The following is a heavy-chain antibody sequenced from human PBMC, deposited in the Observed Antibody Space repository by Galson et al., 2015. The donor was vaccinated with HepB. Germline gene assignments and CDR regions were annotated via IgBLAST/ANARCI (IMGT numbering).Heavy chain of an antibody. CDR2: ISAYNGNT. CDR1: GYTFTSYG. D-gene: IGHD6-19*01. V-gene: IGHV1-18*01. CDR3: ARVFEQWLDGGGDY. Sequence: SVKVSCKASGYTFTSYGISWVRQAPGQGLEWMRWISAYNGNTNYAQKLQGRVTMTTDTSTSTAYMELRSLRSDDTAVYYCARVFEQWLDGGGDYWGQGTLVTVSS. J-gene: IGHJ4*02.